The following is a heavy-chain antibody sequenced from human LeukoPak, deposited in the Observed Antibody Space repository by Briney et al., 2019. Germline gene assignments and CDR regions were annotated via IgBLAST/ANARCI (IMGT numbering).Heavy chain of an antibody. Sequence: PGGSLRLSCAASGFTFSSYAMTWVRQAPGKGLEWVSAISGSGGSTSYADSVKGRFTISRDNSKNTLYLQMNSLRAEDTAVYYCARDPGDSFYYFDHWGQGTLVTVSS. D-gene: IGHD5-18*01. J-gene: IGHJ4*02. V-gene: IGHV3-23*01. CDR3: ARDPGDSFYYFDH. CDR2: ISGSGGST. CDR1: GFTFSSYA.